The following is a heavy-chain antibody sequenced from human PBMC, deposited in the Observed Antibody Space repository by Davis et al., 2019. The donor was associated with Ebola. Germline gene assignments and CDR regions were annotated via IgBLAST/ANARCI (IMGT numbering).Heavy chain of an antibody. CDR3: AMDVIVVKAFDI. CDR2: INPNSGVT. CDR1: GYTFTGYY. J-gene: IGHJ3*02. Sequence: ASVKVSCKASGYTFTGYYMHWVRQAPGQGLEWVGWINPNSGVTNFAQRFQGRVTITRDTSASTAYMELSSLRSEDTAVYYCAMDVIVVKAFDIWGQGTMVTVSS. D-gene: IGHD2-21*01. V-gene: IGHV1-2*02.